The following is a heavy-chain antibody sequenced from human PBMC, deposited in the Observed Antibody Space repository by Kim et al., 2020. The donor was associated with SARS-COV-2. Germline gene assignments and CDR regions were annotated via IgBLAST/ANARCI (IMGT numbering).Heavy chain of an antibody. CDR2: ISYSGST. CDR3: ARYSSSWNRFDP. V-gene: IGHV4-59*08. CDR1: GGSISSYY. J-gene: IGHJ5*02. D-gene: IGHD6-6*01. Sequence: SETLSLTCTVSGGSISSYYWSWIRQSPGKGLEWIGYISYSGSTNYNPSLKSRVTLLVDTSNSQFSLKLSSVTAADTAVYYCARYSSSWNRFDPWGQGTL.